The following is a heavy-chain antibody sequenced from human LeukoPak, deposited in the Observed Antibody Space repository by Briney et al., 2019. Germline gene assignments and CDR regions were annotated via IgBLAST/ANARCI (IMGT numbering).Heavy chain of an antibody. Sequence: ASVKVSCKASGSTFSDYHINWVRQASGQGPEWMGWINPKSGDAKYGQAFQGRVTMTRDTSISTAYMELNRLRLDDTAMYYCARGEYSNGYPYRLDSWGQGTLVTVSS. J-gene: IGHJ4*02. CDR1: GSTFSDYH. D-gene: IGHD3-16*01. CDR2: INPKSGDA. V-gene: IGHV1-2*02. CDR3: ARGEYSNGYPYRLDS.